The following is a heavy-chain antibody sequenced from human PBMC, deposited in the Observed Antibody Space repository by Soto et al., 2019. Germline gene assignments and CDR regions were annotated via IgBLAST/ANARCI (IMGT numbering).Heavy chain of an antibody. J-gene: IGHJ4*02. CDR2: IYYSGST. D-gene: IGHD3-3*01. CDR3: ASSELRFLEWLSVASSDY. CDR1: GGSISSSSYY. V-gene: IGHV4-39*01. Sequence: SETLSLTCTVSGGSISSSSYYWGWIRQPPGKGLEWIGSIYYSGSTYYNPSLKSRVTISVDTSKNQFSLKLSSVTAADTAVYYCASSELRFLEWLSVASSDYWGQGTLVTVSS.